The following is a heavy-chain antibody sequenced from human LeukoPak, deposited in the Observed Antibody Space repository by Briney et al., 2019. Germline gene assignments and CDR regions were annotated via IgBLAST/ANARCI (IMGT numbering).Heavy chain of an antibody. CDR1: GFTFDDYA. V-gene: IGHV3-9*01. CDR3: ARDYYDSSGYYYYGMDV. J-gene: IGHJ6*02. Sequence: GGSLRLSCAASGFTFDDYAMHWVRQAPGKGLEWVSGISWNSGSIGYADSVKGRFTISRDNSKNTLYLQMNSLRAEDTAVYYCARDYYDSSGYYYYGMDVWGQGTTVTVSS. CDR2: ISWNSGSI. D-gene: IGHD3-22*01.